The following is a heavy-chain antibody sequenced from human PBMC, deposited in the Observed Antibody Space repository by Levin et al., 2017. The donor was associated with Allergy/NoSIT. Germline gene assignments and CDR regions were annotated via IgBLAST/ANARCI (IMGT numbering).Heavy chain of an antibody. Sequence: PGGSLRLSCAASGFTFSSYATSWVRQAPGKGLEWVSAISGSGGSTYYADSVKGRFTISRDNSKNTLYLQMNSLRAEDTAVYYCAKDLRGIAVAGTFDYWGQGTLVTVSS. J-gene: IGHJ4*02. V-gene: IGHV3-23*01. CDR2: ISGSGGST. D-gene: IGHD6-19*01. CDR3: AKDLRGIAVAGTFDY. CDR1: GFTFSSYA.